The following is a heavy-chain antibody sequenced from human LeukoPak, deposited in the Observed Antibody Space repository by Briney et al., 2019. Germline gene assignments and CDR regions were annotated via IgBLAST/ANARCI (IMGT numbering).Heavy chain of an antibody. CDR3: AIPRGYDYYFDY. V-gene: IGHV1-69*04. D-gene: IGHD5-12*01. J-gene: IGHJ4*02. CDR1: GYTFISYG. Sequence: ASVKVSCKASGYTFISYGISWVRQAPGQGLEWMGRIIPILGIANYAQKFQGRVTITADKSTSTAYMELSSLRSEDTAVYYCAIPRGYDYYFDYWGQGTLVTVSS. CDR2: IIPILGIA.